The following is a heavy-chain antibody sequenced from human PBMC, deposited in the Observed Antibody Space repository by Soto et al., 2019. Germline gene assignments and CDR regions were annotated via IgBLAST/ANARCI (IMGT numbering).Heavy chain of an antibody. CDR1: GYTFTGYY. J-gene: IGHJ4*02. V-gene: IGHV1-2*02. Sequence: QVQLVQSGAEVKRSGASVKVSCKPSGYTFTGYYIHWVRQAPGQGLEWMGWINPNSGATNYAQKFQGRVILTSDTSMSTAYVELARLRSDDTAVYYCVRDLVTTIGDFNYWGQGTLVTVSS. CDR3: VRDLVTTIGDFNY. D-gene: IGHD5-12*01. CDR2: INPNSGAT.